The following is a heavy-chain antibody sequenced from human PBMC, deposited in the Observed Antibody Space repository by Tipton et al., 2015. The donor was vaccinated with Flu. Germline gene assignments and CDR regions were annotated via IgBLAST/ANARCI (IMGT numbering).Heavy chain of an antibody. J-gene: IGHJ5*02. Sequence: TLSLTCEVSGDSISTDYYWGWVRQFPGKGLEWIGSVSRSGNTDYNPSLKSRVTISIDTSKNQFSLRLRSVTAADTAVYYCARRDCSNYVSDPKNRFDPWGQGILVTVTS. CDR2: VSRSGNT. D-gene: IGHD4-11*01. CDR1: GDSISTDYY. CDR3: ARRDCSNYVSDPKNRFDP. V-gene: IGHV4-38-2*01.